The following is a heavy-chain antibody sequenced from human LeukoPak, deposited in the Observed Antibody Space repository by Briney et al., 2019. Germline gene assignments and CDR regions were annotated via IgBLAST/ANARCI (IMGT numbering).Heavy chain of an antibody. J-gene: IGHJ4*02. CDR1: GFTFSSYA. CDR2: ISGSGGST. CDR3: AKAVAVAGHGEY. Sequence: GGSLRLSCAASGFTFSSYAMSWVRQAPGKGLEWVSAISGSGGSTYYADSVKGQFTISRDNSKNTLYLQMNSLRAEDTAVYYCAKAVAVAGHGEYWGQGTLVTVSS. V-gene: IGHV3-23*01. D-gene: IGHD6-19*01.